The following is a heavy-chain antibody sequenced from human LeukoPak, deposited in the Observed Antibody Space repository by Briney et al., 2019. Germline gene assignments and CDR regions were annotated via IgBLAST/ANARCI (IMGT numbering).Heavy chain of an antibody. Sequence: GASVKVSCKASGYTFTGYYMHWVRQAPGQGLEWMGWINPNSGGTNYAQKFQGRVTMTRDTSISTAYMELSRLRSDDTAVYYCARDKNPKNFYGMDVWGQGTTVTVSS. J-gene: IGHJ6*02. V-gene: IGHV1-2*02. CDR1: GYTFTGYY. CDR2: INPNSGGT. CDR3: ARDKNPKNFYGMDV.